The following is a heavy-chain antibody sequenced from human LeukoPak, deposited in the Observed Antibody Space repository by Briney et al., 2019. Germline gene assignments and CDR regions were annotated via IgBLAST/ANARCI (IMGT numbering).Heavy chain of an antibody. CDR2: IYYSGKT. CDR3: ARGFSLDY. CDR1: GGSIATSNYS. Sequence: PSETLSLTCTVSGGSIATSNYSWVWIRQPPGKGLEWTASIYYSGKTYYNPSLKSRVTLSLDTSRSQFSLRLSSVTAADTAVYYCARGFSLDYWGQGTLVTVSS. J-gene: IGHJ4*02. V-gene: IGHV4-39*01.